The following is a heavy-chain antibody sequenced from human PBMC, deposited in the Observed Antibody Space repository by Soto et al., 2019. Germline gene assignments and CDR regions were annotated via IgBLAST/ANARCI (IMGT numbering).Heavy chain of an antibody. Sequence: GGSLRLSCAASGFTFSSYAMSWVRQAPGKGLEWVSAISGSGGSTYYADSVKGRFTISRDNPKNTLYLQMNSLRAEDTAVYYCAKDRSDDSSGYYPNWFDPWGQGTLVTVSS. CDR1: GFTFSSYA. D-gene: IGHD3-22*01. CDR3: AKDRSDDSSGYYPNWFDP. CDR2: ISGSGGST. V-gene: IGHV3-23*01. J-gene: IGHJ5*02.